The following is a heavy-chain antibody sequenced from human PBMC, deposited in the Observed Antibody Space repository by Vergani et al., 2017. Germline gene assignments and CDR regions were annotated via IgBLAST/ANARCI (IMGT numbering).Heavy chain of an antibody. J-gene: IGHJ3*02. Sequence: QVQLQESGPGLVKPSETLSLTCTVSGGSISSYYWTWFRQPPRNGLQVIGYIYYSGSTNYNPSLKSRVTISVDTSKNQFSLTLSSVTAADTAVYYCARAPHDAFDIWGQGTMVTVSS. CDR1: GGSISSYY. CDR3: ARAPHDAFDI. CDR2: IYYSGST. V-gene: IGHV4-59*01.